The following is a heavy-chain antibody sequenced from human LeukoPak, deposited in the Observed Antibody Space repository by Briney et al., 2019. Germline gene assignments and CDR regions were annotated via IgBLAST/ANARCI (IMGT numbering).Heavy chain of an antibody. CDR3: ARRIDIGYCSSTSCQYFDY. CDR1: GGSFSGYY. D-gene: IGHD2-2*01. V-gene: IGHV4-34*01. Sequence: SETLSLTCAVYGGSFSGYYWSWIRQPPGKGLEWIGSIYYSGSTYYNPSLKSRVTISVDTSKNQFSLKLSSVTAADTAVYYCARRIDIGYCSSTSCQYFDYWGQGTLVTVSS. J-gene: IGHJ4*02. CDR2: IYYSGST.